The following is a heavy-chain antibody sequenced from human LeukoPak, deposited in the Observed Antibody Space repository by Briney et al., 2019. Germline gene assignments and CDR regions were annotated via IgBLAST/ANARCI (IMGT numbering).Heavy chain of an antibody. D-gene: IGHD4-17*01. J-gene: IGHJ4*02. CDR2: IYSGGST. CDR1: GFTVSSNY. V-gene: IGHV3-66*01. Sequence: GGSLRLSCAASGFTVSSNYMSWVRQAPGKGLEWVSVIYSGGSTYYADSVKGRFTISRDNSKNTLYLQMNSLRAEDTALYYCATRPDGDYPSFDFWGQGTLVTVSS. CDR3: ATRPDGDYPSFDF.